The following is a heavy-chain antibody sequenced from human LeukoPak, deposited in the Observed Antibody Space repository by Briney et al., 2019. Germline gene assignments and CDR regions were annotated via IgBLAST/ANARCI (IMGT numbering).Heavy chain of an antibody. Sequence: ASVKVSCKASGYTFTGYYMHWVRQAPGQGLEWMGWINPESGDTSYAHSFKGRVTMTSDTSISTAYMDLSRLRSDDMAVYYCARDRPGRYCSTISCYSASPFDPWGQGTLVTVSS. V-gene: IGHV1-2*07. CDR3: ARDRPGRYCSTISCYSASPFDP. CDR2: INPESGDT. D-gene: IGHD2-2*02. J-gene: IGHJ5*02. CDR1: GYTFTGYY.